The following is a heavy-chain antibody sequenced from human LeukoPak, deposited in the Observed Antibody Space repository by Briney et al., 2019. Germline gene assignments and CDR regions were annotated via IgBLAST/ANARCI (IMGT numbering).Heavy chain of an antibody. V-gene: IGHV3-13*01. D-gene: IGHD1-26*01. J-gene: IGHJ4*02. Sequence: PGGSLRLSCAASGFTVSSNYMSWVRQAPGKGLEWVSAIGTAGDTYYPGSVKGRFTISRENAKNSLYLQMNSLRAGDTAVYYCARTSGTYYEFDYWGQGTLVTVSS. CDR2: IGTAGDT. CDR1: GFTVSSNY. CDR3: ARTSGTYYEFDY.